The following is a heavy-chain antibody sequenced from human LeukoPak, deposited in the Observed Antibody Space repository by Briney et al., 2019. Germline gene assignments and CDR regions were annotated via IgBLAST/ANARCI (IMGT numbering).Heavy chain of an antibody. J-gene: IGHJ3*02. CDR2: IHYSGIT. V-gene: IGHV4-59*01. CDR1: GGSISTAY. CDR3: ARVARTGRHFDI. Sequence: SETLSLTCSVSGGSISTAYWSWIRQPPGKGLEWIGNIHYSGITNYNSSLKSRVSISLDTSKNQFSLNLSSVTAADTAVYCCARVARTGRHFDIWGQGTMVTVSS.